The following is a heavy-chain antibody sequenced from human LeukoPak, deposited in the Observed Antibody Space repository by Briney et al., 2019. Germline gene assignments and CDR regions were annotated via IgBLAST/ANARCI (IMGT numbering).Heavy chain of an antibody. CDR2: ISWNSANI. J-gene: IGHJ1*01. D-gene: IGHD1-26*01. V-gene: IGHV3-9*01. Sequence: PGRSLRLSCAASRFTFDDFAMHWVRQAPGKGLEWVSGISWNSANIGYADSVKGRFTISRDNAKKSLYLQMNNLRVEDTALYYCVKDTGLWATEYFQHWGQGTLVTVSS. CDR1: RFTFDDFA. CDR3: VKDTGLWATEYFQH.